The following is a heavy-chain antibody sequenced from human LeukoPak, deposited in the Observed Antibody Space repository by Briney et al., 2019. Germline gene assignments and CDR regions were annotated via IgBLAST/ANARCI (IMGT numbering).Heavy chain of an antibody. D-gene: IGHD2-15*01. Sequence: GASVKVSCKTSGYIFSSYYMHWVRQAPGQGVEWMGIINPRGGSSSYAQKFQDRATMARDTSTSTVYVELSSLRSEDTAIYYCARGYCSGGNCYSGPFDIWGQGTMVTVSS. CDR3: ARGYCSGGNCYSGPFDI. J-gene: IGHJ3*02. V-gene: IGHV1-46*01. CDR1: GYIFSSYY. CDR2: INPRGGSS.